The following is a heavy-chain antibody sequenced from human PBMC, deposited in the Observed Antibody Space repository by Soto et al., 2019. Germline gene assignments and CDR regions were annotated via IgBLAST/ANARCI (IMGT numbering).Heavy chain of an antibody. CDR2: IYPGDSDT. D-gene: IGHD1-1*01. Sequence: GESLKISCKGSGYSFTSYWIGWVRQMPGKGLEWMGIIYPGDSDTRYSPSFQGQVTLSADKSISTAYLQWSSLKASDTAMYYCARHQSNWNDVAYYYYYGMDVWGQGTTVTVSS. CDR1: GYSFTSYW. CDR3: ARHQSNWNDVAYYYYYGMDV. J-gene: IGHJ6*02. V-gene: IGHV5-51*01.